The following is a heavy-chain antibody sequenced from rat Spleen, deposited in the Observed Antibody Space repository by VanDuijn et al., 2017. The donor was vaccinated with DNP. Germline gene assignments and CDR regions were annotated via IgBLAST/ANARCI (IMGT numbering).Heavy chain of an antibody. CDR2: ISTSGSRT. V-gene: IGHV5S23*01. D-gene: IGHD1-10*01. J-gene: IGHJ2*01. Sequence: EVQLVESGGGLVQPGRSLKLSCAASGFTFSDYAMAWVRQAPKKGLEWVATISTSGSRTYYPDSVKGRFTISRDNAKSSLYLQMNSLKSEDTATYYCARQEVGNYVLYWGQGVMVTVSS. CDR3: ARQEVGNYVLY. CDR1: GFTFSDYA.